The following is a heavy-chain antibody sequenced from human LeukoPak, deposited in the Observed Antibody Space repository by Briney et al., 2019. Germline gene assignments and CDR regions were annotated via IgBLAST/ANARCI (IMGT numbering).Heavy chain of an antibody. J-gene: IGHJ4*02. V-gene: IGHV3-30*02. D-gene: IGHD5-24*01. CDR3: AKDRGGYKFFDY. CDR2: IRFDGTIT. Sequence: GGPLRLSCEVSGFPFSSYGMHWVRQAPGKGLEWVAFIRFDGTITYSADSEKGRFTVSRDNSKNTVYLQMNGLRHEDTAFYYCAKDRGGYKFFDYWGQGTLVTVSS. CDR1: GFPFSSYG.